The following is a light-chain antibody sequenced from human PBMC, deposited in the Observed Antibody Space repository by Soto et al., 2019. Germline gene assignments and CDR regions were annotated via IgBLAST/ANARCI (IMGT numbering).Light chain of an antibody. J-gene: IGKJ2*03. Sequence: DFVMTQSPDSLAVSLGERATINCKSSQSVLYSSTNKHYLAWYQQKPGQPPKLLIYWASTRESGVPARFSGSGSGTDFTRTISSLQAEDVAVYYCQQYRLAPYSFGQGTKLEIK. CDR1: QSVLYSSTNKHY. CDR3: QQYRLAPYS. V-gene: IGKV4-1*01. CDR2: WAS.